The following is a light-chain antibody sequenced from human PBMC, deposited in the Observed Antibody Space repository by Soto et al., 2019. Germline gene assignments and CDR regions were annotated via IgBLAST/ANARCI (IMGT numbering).Light chain of an antibody. CDR2: LGS. Sequence: DIVMTQSPLSLPVTPGEPASISCRSSQSLLHSNGYNYLDWYLQKPGQSPQLLIYLGSNRASGVPDRFSGSGSGTDFTLKIIRVEAEDVGVYYCIQALQTPRYTFGQGTKLEIK. J-gene: IGKJ2*01. CDR3: IQALQTPRYT. CDR1: QSLLHSNGYNY. V-gene: IGKV2-28*01.